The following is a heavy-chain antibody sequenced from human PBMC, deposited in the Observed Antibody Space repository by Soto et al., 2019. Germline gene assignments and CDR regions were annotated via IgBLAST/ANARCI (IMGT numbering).Heavy chain of an antibody. CDR1: GGSFSGYY. V-gene: IGHV4-34*01. D-gene: IGHD6-13*01. CDR2: INHSGST. Sequence: SETLSLTCAVYGGSFSGYYWSWIRQPPGKGLEWIGEINHSGSTNYNPSLKSRVTISVDTSKNQFSLKLSSVTAADTAVYYCARVGVKSSSWSVRARDNYYYYGMDVWGQGTTVTVSS. CDR3: ARVGVKSSSWSVRARDNYYYYGMDV. J-gene: IGHJ6*02.